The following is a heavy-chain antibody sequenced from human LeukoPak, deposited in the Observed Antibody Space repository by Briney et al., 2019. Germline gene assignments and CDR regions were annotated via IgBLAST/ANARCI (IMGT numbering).Heavy chain of an antibody. V-gene: IGHV3-48*04. CDR3: ASLSGSYGGHDAFDI. Sequence: PGGSLRLSCAASGFTFSSYSMNWVRQAPGKGLEWVSYISSSSSTIYYADSVKGRFTISRDNAKNSLYLQMNSLRAEDTAVYYCASLSGSYGGHDAFDIWGQGTMVTVSS. J-gene: IGHJ3*02. CDR2: ISSSSSTI. CDR1: GFTFSSYS. D-gene: IGHD1-26*01.